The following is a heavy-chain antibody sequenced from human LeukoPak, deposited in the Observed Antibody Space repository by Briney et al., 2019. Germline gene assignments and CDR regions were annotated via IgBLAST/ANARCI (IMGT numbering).Heavy chain of an antibody. CDR1: GGSISSGGYS. J-gene: IGHJ4*02. V-gene: IGHV4-30-2*01. Sequence: SQTLSLTCAVSGGSISSGGYSWSWIRQPPGKGLEWIGYIYHSGSTYYNPSLKSRVTISVDRSKNQFSLKLSSVTAADTAVYYCARNFEDDYGDCGYFDYWGQGTLVTVSS. D-gene: IGHD4-17*01. CDR3: ARNFEDDYGDCGYFDY. CDR2: IYHSGST.